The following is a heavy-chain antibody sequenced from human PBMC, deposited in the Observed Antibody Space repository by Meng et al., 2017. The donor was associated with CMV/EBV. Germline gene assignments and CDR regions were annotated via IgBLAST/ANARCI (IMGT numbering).Heavy chain of an antibody. CDR3: AKTGAYCSSTSCLSGMDV. D-gene: IGHD2-2*01. J-gene: IGHJ6*02. CDR2: IWHDGSNK. Sequence: GESLKISCAASGFTFSGYGMHWVRQAPGKGLEWVAVIWHDGSNKYYADSVKGRFTISRDNSKNSLYLQMNSLRAEDTAVYYCAKTGAYCSSTSCLSGMDVWGQGTTVTVSS. V-gene: IGHV3-33*06. CDR1: GFTFSGYG.